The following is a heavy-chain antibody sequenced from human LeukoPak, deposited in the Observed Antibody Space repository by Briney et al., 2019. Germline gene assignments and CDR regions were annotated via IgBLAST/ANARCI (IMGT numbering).Heavy chain of an antibody. CDR3: ARGRLYSSGWYNWFDP. D-gene: IGHD6-19*01. V-gene: IGHV4-59*12. J-gene: IGHJ5*02. Sequence: SETLSLTCTVSGGSISSYYWSWIRQPPGKGLEWIGYIYYSGSTNYNPSLKSRVTISVDTSKNQFSLKLSSVTAADTAVYYCARGRLYSSGWYNWFDPWGQGTLVTVSS. CDR2: IYYSGST. CDR1: GGSISSYY.